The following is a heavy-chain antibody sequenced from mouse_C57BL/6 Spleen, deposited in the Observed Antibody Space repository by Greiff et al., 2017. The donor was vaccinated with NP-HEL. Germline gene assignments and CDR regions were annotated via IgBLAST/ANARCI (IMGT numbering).Heavy chain of an antibody. J-gene: IGHJ4*01. CDR1: GFTFTDYY. Sequence: EVNLVESGGGLVQPGGSLSLSCAASGFTFTDYYMSWVRQPPGKALEWLGFIRNKANGYTTEYSASVKGRFTISRDNSQSILYLQMKARRAEDSATYYCARSGGAMDYWGQGTSVTVSS. CDR3: ARSGGAMDY. V-gene: IGHV7-3*01. CDR2: IRNKANGYTT.